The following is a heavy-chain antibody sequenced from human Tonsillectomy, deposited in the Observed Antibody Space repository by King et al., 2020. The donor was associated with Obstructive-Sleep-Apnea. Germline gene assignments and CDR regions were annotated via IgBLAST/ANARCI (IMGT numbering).Heavy chain of an antibody. V-gene: IGHV5-51*01. CDR2: IYPGDSDT. Sequence: QLVQSGAEVKKPGESLKISCKASGYSFTSYWIGWVRQMPGKGLEWMGIIYPGDSDTRYRPSFQGQVTISADKSISTAYLQGSRLKASDTAMYYCAGLAPGWSNGFDFWGQGTLVTVSS. D-gene: IGHD2-15*01. CDR3: AGLAPGWSNGFDF. CDR1: GYSFTSYW. J-gene: IGHJ4*02.